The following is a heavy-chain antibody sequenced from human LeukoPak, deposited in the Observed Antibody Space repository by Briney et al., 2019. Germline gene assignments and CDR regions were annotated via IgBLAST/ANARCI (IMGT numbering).Heavy chain of an antibody. CDR3: AGQNVPTPHDY. CDR2: IYTSGST. Sequence: SETLSLTCTVSGGSISSYYWSWIRQPAGKGLEWIGRIYTSGSTNYNPSLKSRVTISLDRSKNQFSLNLTSITAADTAVYYCAGQNVPTPHDYWGQGTQVTVSS. V-gene: IGHV4-4*07. J-gene: IGHJ4*02. CDR1: GGSISSYY. D-gene: IGHD2-2*01.